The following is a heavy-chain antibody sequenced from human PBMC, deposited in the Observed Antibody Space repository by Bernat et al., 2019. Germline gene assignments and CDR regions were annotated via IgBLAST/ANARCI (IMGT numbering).Heavy chain of an antibody. CDR2: IYPGDSDT. V-gene: IGHV5-51*01. CDR1: GYSFSTHW. J-gene: IGHJ4*02. Sequence: EVQLVQSGAEVKKPGESLKISCKGSGYSFSTHWISWVRQMPGKGLECMGIIYPGDSDTKYSPSFQGKVTIAADKSINTAYLQLSGLKASDTAMYYCARHACGGDCYSEYWGQGTLVTVSS. D-gene: IGHD2-21*02. CDR3: ARHACGGDCYSEY.